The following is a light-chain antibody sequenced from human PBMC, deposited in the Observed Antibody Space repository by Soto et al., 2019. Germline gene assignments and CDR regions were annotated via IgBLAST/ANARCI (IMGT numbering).Light chain of an antibody. J-gene: IGKJ1*01. Sequence: DIQMTQSPSSVSASVGDRVTMTCRASQGISSWLVWYQQKPGKAPKLLIYAASSLQSGVPSRFSGSGSGTGFTLTSSGLQPEDLATYYCQQANSFPWTVGQGTKVDSK. CDR2: AAS. V-gene: IGKV1-12*01. CDR1: QGISSW. CDR3: QQANSFPWT.